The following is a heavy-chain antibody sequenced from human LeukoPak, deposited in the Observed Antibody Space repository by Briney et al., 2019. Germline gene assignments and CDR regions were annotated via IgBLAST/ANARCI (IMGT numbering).Heavy chain of an antibody. Sequence: GGSLRLSCAASGFTVSSNYMSWVRQAPGKGLEWVSVIYSGGSTYYADSVKGRFTISRDNSKNTLHLQMDSLTIEDSALYYCARDHVVASGAVAYWGQGTLVTVSS. CDR1: GFTVSSNY. CDR2: IYSGGST. CDR3: ARDHVVASGAVAY. D-gene: IGHD2-15*01. V-gene: IGHV3-53*01. J-gene: IGHJ4*02.